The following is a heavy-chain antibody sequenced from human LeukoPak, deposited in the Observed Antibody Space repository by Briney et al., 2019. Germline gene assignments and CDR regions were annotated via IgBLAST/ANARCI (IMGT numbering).Heavy chain of an antibody. CDR3: ARQTTVTTIDY. CDR1: GFTFSDCS. Sequence: PGESLRLSCAASGFTFSDCSMNWVRQAPGKGLEWVSSISSSSSYIYYADSVKGRFTISRDNAKNSLYLQVNSLRAEDTAAYYCARQTTVTTIDYWGQGTLVTVSS. D-gene: IGHD4-11*01. J-gene: IGHJ4*02. CDR2: ISSSSSYI. V-gene: IGHV3-21*01.